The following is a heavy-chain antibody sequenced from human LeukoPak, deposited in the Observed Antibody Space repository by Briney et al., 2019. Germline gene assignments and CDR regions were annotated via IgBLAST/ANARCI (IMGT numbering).Heavy chain of an antibody. CDR1: GFTFSSYG. V-gene: IGHV3-23*01. CDR3: AREISSGWYYRDAFDI. CDR2: ISGSGGST. J-gene: IGHJ3*02. D-gene: IGHD6-19*01. Sequence: PTGGSLRLSCAASGFTFSSYGMSWVRQAPGKGLEWVSAISGSGGSTYYADSVKGRFTISRDNAKNTLYLQLNSPRAEDTAVYYCAREISSGWYYRDAFDIWGQGTMVTVSS.